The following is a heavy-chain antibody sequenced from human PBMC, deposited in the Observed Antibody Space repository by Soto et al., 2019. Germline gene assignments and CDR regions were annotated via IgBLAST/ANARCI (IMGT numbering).Heavy chain of an antibody. D-gene: IGHD6-6*01. Sequence: EVKLVESGGDLVQPGGSLRLSCAASGFTFSTYSMNWVRQAPGKGLEWVSYISSRSYTIYYVDSVKGRLTISRDNAKNSLYLQLNSLRDEDTAVYYCARGGSSSDNGMDVWGQGTRVNVSS. V-gene: IGHV3-48*02. CDR3: ARGGSSSDNGMDV. J-gene: IGHJ6*01. CDR2: ISSRSYTI. CDR1: GFTFSTYS.